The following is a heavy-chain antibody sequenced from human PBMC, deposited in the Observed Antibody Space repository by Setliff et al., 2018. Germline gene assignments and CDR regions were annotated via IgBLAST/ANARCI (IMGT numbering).Heavy chain of an antibody. CDR3: ASLRGAFDY. V-gene: IGHV4-59*01. Sequence: SETLSLTCTVSGGSISSYYWSWIRQPPGKRLEWIGYIYYSGSTNYNPSLESRVTISVDTSKNQFSLRLNSATAADTAVYYCASLRGAFDYWGQGTLVTVSS. CDR2: IYYSGST. J-gene: IGHJ4*02. CDR1: GGSISSYY.